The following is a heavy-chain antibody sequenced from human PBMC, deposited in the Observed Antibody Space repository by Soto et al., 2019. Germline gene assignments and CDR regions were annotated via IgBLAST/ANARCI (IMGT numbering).Heavy chain of an antibody. CDR3: ARGYRFNY. V-gene: IGHV6-1*01. CDR2: TYYRSKWYI. J-gene: IGHJ4*02. D-gene: IGHD1-1*01. Sequence: SQTLSLTCAISGDSVSSNSVAWNWIRQSPSRGLEWLGRTYYRSKWYIEYAVSVRSRITISPDTSKNQFSLQLNSVTPEDTAVHYCARGYRFNYWGQGTQVTVSS. CDR1: GDSVSSNSVA.